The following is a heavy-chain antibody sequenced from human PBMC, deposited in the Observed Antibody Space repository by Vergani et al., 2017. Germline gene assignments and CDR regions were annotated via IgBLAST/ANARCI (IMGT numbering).Heavy chain of an antibody. CDR1: TDSVSHTFYY. V-gene: IGHV4-39*07. CDR2: IYRTGRT. D-gene: IGHD3-9*01. CDR3: ARRSGIVYDIFSGTKYFFDY. J-gene: IGHJ4*02. Sequence: QVQLQESGPGLVKPSETLSLTCTVSTDSVSHTFYYWGWIRPTPGKGLEWIGSIYRTGRTHFNPSLKSRVTISVDTSNNHFPLRLNSLTAADTAVYYCARRSGIVYDIFSGTKYFFDYWCQGTMVIVSS.